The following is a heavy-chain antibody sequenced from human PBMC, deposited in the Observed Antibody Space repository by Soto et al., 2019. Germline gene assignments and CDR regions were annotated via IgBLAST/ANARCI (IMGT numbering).Heavy chain of an antibody. D-gene: IGHD5-12*01. CDR1: GFPFSSYA. J-gene: IGHJ6*04. CDR2: ITGGGGRT. Sequence: GGSLGLSCAASGFPFSSYAMNWVRQVPGKGLEWVSTITGGGGRTSYADSVKGRFTISRDNSWNTLYLQMNSLRAEDTAGYYCAKAVQIGATRSRDCGMDCWGKGTTGSVAS. CDR3: AKAVQIGATRSRDCGMDC. V-gene: IGHV3-23*01.